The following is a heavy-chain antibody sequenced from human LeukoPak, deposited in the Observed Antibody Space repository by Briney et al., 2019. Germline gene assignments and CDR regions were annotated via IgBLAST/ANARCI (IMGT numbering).Heavy chain of an antibody. Sequence: SETLSLTCTVSGGSISSSSYYWGWIRQPPGKGLEWIGSIYYSGSTYYNPSLKSRVTISVDTSKNQFSLKLSSVTAADTAVYYCARDTDYYDSSGYYQGKYFQHWGQGTLVTVSS. D-gene: IGHD3-22*01. CDR2: IYYSGST. V-gene: IGHV4-39*07. J-gene: IGHJ1*01. CDR1: GGSISSSSYY. CDR3: ARDTDYYDSSGYYQGKYFQH.